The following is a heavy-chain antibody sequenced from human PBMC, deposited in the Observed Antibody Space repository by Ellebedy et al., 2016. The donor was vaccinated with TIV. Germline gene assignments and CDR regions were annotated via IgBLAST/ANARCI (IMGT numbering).Heavy chain of an antibody. CDR1: GGSISSTTYN. CDR2: IYYRGST. D-gene: IGHD1-26*01. Sequence: SETLSLTXTVSGGSISSTTYNSYNWDWFRQPPGKGLEWIGTIYYRGSTYYNPSLKSRLTISVDTSKNQFSLKVNSVTAADTAVYYCASIVGARPPGTWGQGTLVTVSS. CDR3: ASIVGARPPGT. V-gene: IGHV4-39*07. J-gene: IGHJ4*02.